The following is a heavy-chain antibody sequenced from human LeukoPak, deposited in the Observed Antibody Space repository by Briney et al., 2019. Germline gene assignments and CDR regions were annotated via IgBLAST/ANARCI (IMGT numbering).Heavy chain of an antibody. J-gene: IGHJ3*02. CDR2: IYYSGGT. V-gene: IGHV4-59*08. D-gene: IGHD1-1*01. CDR1: GGSMSPFY. Sequence: SETLSLTCTASGGSMSPFYWSWIRQSPWKGLEWIGSIYYSGGTNYNPSLKSRVTISVDTSKNRFSLELSSVSAADTAVYYCAVNSTKHTFDIWGQGTMVTVSS. CDR3: AVNSTKHTFDI.